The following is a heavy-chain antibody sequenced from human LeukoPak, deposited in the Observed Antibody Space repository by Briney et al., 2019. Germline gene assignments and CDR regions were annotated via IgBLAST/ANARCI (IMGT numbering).Heavy chain of an antibody. CDR3: ARRAARLSYYYYMDV. D-gene: IGHD6-6*01. CDR1: GGSFSGYY. CDR2: IYYTGST. V-gene: IGHV4-59*01. Sequence: SETLSLTCAVYGGSFSGYYWSWIRQPPGKGLEGIGYIYYTGSTNYNPSLKSRVIISVDTSKNQFSLKLSSVTAADTAVYYCARRAARLSYYYYMDVWGKGTTVTVSS. J-gene: IGHJ6*03.